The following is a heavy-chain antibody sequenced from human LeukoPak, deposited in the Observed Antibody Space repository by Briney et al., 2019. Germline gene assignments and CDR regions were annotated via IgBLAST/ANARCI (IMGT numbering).Heavy chain of an antibody. V-gene: IGHV3-11*04. D-gene: IGHD3-9*01. CDR2: ISSSGSTI. Sequence: GGSLRLSCAASGFTFSDYYMSWIRQAPGKGLEWVSYISSSGSTIYYADSVKGRFTISRDNAKNSLYLQMNSLRAEDTAVYYCAKDLTYYDILTGYYLGGYFDYWGQGTLVTVSS. CDR1: GFTFSDYY. CDR3: AKDLTYYDILTGYYLGGYFDY. J-gene: IGHJ4*02.